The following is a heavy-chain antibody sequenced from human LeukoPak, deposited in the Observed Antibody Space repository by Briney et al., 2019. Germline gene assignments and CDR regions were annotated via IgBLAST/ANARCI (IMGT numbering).Heavy chain of an antibody. D-gene: IGHD1-26*01. J-gene: IGHJ4*02. CDR2: IYYSGST. CDR1: GGSIYNCY. Sequence: SETLSLTCTVSGGSIYNCYWSWIRQPPGKGLEWIGYIYYSGSTNYNPSLKSRVTISVDTSKNQFSLKLSSVTAADTAVYYCARGRELLLFDYWGQGTLVTVSS. V-gene: IGHV4-59*08. CDR3: ARGRELLLFDY.